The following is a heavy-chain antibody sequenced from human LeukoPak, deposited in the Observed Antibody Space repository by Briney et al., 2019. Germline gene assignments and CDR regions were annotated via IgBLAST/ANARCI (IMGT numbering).Heavy chain of an antibody. Sequence: SETLSLTCAVYGGSFSSYYWSWIRQHPGKGLEWIGEINHSGSTNYNPSLKSRVTISVDTSKNQFSLKLSSVTAADTAVYYCARRVPAAVTPCGMDVWGQGTTVTVSS. CDR1: GGSFSSYY. CDR2: INHSGST. CDR3: ARRVPAAVTPCGMDV. V-gene: IGHV4-34*01. J-gene: IGHJ6*02. D-gene: IGHD2-2*01.